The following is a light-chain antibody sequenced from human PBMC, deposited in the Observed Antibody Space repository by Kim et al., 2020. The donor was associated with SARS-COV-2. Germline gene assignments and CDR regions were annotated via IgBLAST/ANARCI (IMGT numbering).Light chain of an antibody. CDR2: AAS. V-gene: IGKV3-20*01. J-gene: IGKJ5*01. CDR3: QQYGSSPPRT. Sequence: PGERATLSCRASRSVSSSYLAWYQQKPGQAPRLLIYAASSRATGIPDRFSGSGSGTDFTLTISRLEPEDFAVYYCQQYGSSPPRTFGQGTRLEIK. CDR1: RSVSSSY.